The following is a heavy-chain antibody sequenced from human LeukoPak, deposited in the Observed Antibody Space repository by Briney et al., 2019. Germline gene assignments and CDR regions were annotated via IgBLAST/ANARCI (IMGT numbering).Heavy chain of an antibody. Sequence: ASVKVSCKASGYRFTDYYIHWVRQAPGQGLEWMGWINPNSGGTNYAQKFQGRVTMTRDTSISTAYMELSRLRSDDTAVYYCARGGYSSFGFDPWGQGTLVTVSS. D-gene: IGHD6-13*01. V-gene: IGHV1-2*02. CDR1: GYRFTDYY. CDR2: INPNSGGT. CDR3: ARGGYSSFGFDP. J-gene: IGHJ5*02.